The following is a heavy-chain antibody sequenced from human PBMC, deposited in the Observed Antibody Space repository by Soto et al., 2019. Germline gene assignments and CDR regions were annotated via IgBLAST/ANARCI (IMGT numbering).Heavy chain of an antibody. CDR1: GYTFTTYG. CDR2: ISAYNGKT. Sequence: QIQLVQSGAEVKMPGASVKVSCKAPGYTFTTYGISWVRQAPGQGLEWMGWISAYNGKTNYAQNFQGRLTMTTDTSTSTGYMELRSLRSDDTAMYYCARDSFIASGSRSYYHYGMDVWGQGTPVTVSS. D-gene: IGHD2-2*01. J-gene: IGHJ6*02. CDR3: ARDSFIASGSRSYYHYGMDV. V-gene: IGHV1-18*01.